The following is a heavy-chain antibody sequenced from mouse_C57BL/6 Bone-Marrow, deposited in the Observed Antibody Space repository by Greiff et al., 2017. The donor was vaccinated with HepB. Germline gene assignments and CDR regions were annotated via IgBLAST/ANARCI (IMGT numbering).Heavy chain of an antibody. D-gene: IGHD1-1*01. V-gene: IGHV5-6*01. Sequence: EVQGVESGGDLVKPGGSLKLSCAASGFTFSSYGMSWVRQTPDKRLEWVATISSGGSYTYYPDSVKGRFTISRDNAKNTLYLQMSSLKSEDTAMSYCARRITTVVATQYFDVWGTGTTVTVSS. CDR3: ARRITTVVATQYFDV. CDR2: ISSGGSYT. CDR1: GFTFSSYG. J-gene: IGHJ1*03.